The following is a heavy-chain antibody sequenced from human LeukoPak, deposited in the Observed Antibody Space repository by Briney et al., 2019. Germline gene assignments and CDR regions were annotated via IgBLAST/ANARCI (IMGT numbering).Heavy chain of an antibody. Sequence: GGSLRLSCTASGFTFGDYAMSWIRQAPGKGLEWVGFIRSKAYGETADYAASVKGRFTISRDDSKAIAYLQMNSLKTGDTAVYHCTRDRGAYNLYDYWGQGTLVTVSS. CDR1: GFTFGDYA. J-gene: IGHJ4*02. CDR2: IRSKAYGETA. D-gene: IGHD1-1*01. V-gene: IGHV3-49*03. CDR3: TRDRGAYNLYDY.